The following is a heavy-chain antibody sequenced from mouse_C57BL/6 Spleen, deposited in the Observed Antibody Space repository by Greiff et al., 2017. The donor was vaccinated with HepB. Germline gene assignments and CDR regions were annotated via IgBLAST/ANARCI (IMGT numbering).Heavy chain of an antibody. J-gene: IGHJ4*01. CDR1: GYTFTSYW. CDR2: IYPGSGST. CDR3: ARRVSPYYGYDYYAMDY. Sequence: QVQLQQPGAELVKPGASVKMSCKASGYTFTSYWITWVKQRPGQGLEWIGDIYPGSGSTNYNEKFKSKATLTVDTSSSTAYMQLSSLTSEESAVYYCARRVSPYYGYDYYAMDYWGQGTSVTVSS. D-gene: IGHD2-9*01. V-gene: IGHV1-55*01.